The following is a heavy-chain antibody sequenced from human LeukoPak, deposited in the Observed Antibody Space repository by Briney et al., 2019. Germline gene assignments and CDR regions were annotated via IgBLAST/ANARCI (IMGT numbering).Heavy chain of an antibody. CDR1: GYTLTALS. CDR2: FDPEDGET. J-gene: IGHJ5*02. Sequence: GASVKVSCKVSGYTLTALSMHWGRQAPGKGLEWMGGFDPEDGETTYAQKFQGRVTMTEDTSTDTAYMELSSLRSEDTAVYYCAASPYGDLNWFDHWGQGTLVTVSS. D-gene: IGHD4-17*01. V-gene: IGHV1-24*01. CDR3: AASPYGDLNWFDH.